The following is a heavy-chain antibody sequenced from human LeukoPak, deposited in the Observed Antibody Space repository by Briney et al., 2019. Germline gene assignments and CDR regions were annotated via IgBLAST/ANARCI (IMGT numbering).Heavy chain of an antibody. CDR1: GFSFSTSP. V-gene: IGHV3-23*01. CDR2: MNNGPGAT. Sequence: GGSLRLSCAASGFSFSTSPMSWVRQPPGKGLEWVSAMNNGPGATFYRDSVRGRFTISRDDSKSTLYLQMNSLRAEDPGTYYCAKTHYDLLDVWGQGTTVTVSS. D-gene: IGHD5-12*01. J-gene: IGHJ6*02. CDR3: AKTHYDLLDV.